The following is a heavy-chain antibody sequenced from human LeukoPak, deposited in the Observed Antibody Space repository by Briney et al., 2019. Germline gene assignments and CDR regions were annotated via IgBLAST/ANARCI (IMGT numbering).Heavy chain of an antibody. D-gene: IGHD3-22*01. CDR2: IIPIFGTA. J-gene: IGHJ4*02. V-gene: IGHV1-69*06. CDR1: GGTFSSYA. CDR3: ARGDRNTYYYDSSGYYYENPDFDY. Sequence: GASVKVSCKASGGTFSSYAISWVRQAPGQGLEWMGGIIPIFGTANYAQKFQGRVTITADKSTSTAYMELSSLRSEDTAVYYCARGDRNTYYYDSSGYYYENPDFDYWGQGTLVTVSS.